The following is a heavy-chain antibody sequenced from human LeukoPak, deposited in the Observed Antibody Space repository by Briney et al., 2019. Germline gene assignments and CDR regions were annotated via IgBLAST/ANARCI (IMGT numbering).Heavy chain of an antibody. CDR3: ARVAMGYYGSGSYRWFDP. V-gene: IGHV4-31*03. D-gene: IGHD3-10*01. CDR2: IYYSGST. CDR1: GGSISSGGYY. J-gene: IGHJ5*02. Sequence: SETLSLTCRVSGGSISSGGYYWSWIRQHPGKGLEWIGYIYYSGSTYYNPSLKSRVTISVDTSKNQFSLKLSSVTAADTAVYYCARVAMGYYGSGSYRWFDPWGQGTLVTVSS.